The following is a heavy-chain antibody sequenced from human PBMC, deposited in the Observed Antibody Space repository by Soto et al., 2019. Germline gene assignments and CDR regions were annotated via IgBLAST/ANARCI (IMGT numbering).Heavy chain of an antibody. Sequence: EVQLVESGGGLVQPGGSLRLSCAASGFTFGRHWMHWIRQTPGEGLVSISRVNPEATITDYADSVRGRFTISRDNAKSTLYLEIHSLTAEDTGVYYCARPKGAAYSAFDIWGQGKKVTVSS. J-gene: IGHJ3*02. D-gene: IGHD2-21*01. CDR3: ARPKGAAYSAFDI. CDR2: VNPEATIT. V-gene: IGHV3-74*01. CDR1: GFTFGRHW.